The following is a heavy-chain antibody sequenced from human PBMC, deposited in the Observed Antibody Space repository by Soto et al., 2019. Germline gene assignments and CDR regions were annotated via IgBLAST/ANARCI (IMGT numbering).Heavy chain of an antibody. CDR2: ISAYNGNT. D-gene: IGHD2-21*02. J-gene: IGHJ6*01. CDR3: ALFPSCGGDTPEGRYYYGMDV. Sequence: ASVKVSCKASGYTFTSYGISWVRQAPGQGLEWMGWISAYNGNTNYAQKLQGRVTMTTDTSTSTAYMELRSLRSDDTAVYSCALFPSCGGDTPEGRYYYGMDVWGQGTTVSVSS. CDR1: GYTFTSYG. V-gene: IGHV1-18*04.